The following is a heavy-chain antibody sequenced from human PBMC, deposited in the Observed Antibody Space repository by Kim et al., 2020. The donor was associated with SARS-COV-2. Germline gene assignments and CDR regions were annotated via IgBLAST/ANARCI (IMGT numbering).Heavy chain of an antibody. V-gene: IGHV3-48*02. D-gene: IGHD3-10*01. CDR3: ARDLVRWFGELPSFDY. Sequence: GGSLRLSCAASGFTFSSYSMNWVRQAPGKGLEWVSYISSSSSTIYYADSVKGRFTISRDNAKNSLYLQMNSLRDEDTAVYYCARDLVRWFGELPSFDYWGQGTLVTVSS. J-gene: IGHJ4*02. CDR2: ISSSSSTI. CDR1: GFTFSSYS.